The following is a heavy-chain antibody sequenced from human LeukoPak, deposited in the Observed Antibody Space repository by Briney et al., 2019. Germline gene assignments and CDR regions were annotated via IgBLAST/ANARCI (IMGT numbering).Heavy chain of an antibody. CDR3: AKDRQHYDILTGYYSSY. CDR1: GFTFSSYA. J-gene: IGHJ4*02. Sequence: GGSLRLSCAASGFTFSSYAMSSVRQAPGKGLDWVSAISGSGGSTYYAVSVKGRFTISRDNSKNTLYLQMNSLRAEDTAVYYCAKDRQHYDILTGYYSSYWGQGTLVTVSS. CDR2: ISGSGGST. V-gene: IGHV3-23*01. D-gene: IGHD3-9*01.